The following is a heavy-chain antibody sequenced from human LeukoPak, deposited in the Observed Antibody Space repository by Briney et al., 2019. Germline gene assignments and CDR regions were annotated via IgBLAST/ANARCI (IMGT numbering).Heavy chain of an antibody. CDR2: ISGSGGST. CDR3: ARVLWSGYNGHYFDY. Sequence: GGSLRLSCAASGFTFSSYAMSWVRQAPGKGLEWVSAISGSGGSTYYADSVKGRFTISRDNSKNTLYLQMNSLRVEDTAVYYCARVLWSGYNGHYFDYWGQGTLVTVSS. CDR1: GFTFSSYA. D-gene: IGHD5-24*01. V-gene: IGHV3-23*01. J-gene: IGHJ4*02.